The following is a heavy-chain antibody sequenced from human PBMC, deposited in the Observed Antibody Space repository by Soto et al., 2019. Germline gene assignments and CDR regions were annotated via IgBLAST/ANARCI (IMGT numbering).Heavy chain of an antibody. Sequence: SETLSLTCTVSGGSISSYYWSWIRQPPGKGLEWIGYIYYSGSTNYNPSLKSRVTISVDTSKNQFSLKLSSVTAAYTAVYYCARDRITMVRGVIQPYNWFDPWGQGTLVTVSS. CDR1: GGSISSYY. J-gene: IGHJ5*02. V-gene: IGHV4-59*01. D-gene: IGHD3-10*01. CDR3: ARDRITMVRGVIQPYNWFDP. CDR2: IYYSGST.